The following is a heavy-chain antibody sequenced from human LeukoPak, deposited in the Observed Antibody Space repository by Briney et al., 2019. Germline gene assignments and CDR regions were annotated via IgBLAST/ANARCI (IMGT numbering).Heavy chain of an antibody. CDR3: ARGSSSSSTRVVDY. CDR2: INSDGSST. V-gene: IGHV3-74*01. J-gene: IGHJ4*02. D-gene: IGHD6-13*01. Sequence: GRSLRLSCAASGFTFSSYWMHWVRQAPGKGLVWVSRINSDGSSTTYADSVKGRLTISRDNAKNTLHLQMNSLRAEDTAVYYCARGSSSSSTRVVDYWGQGTLVTVSS. CDR1: GFTFSSYW.